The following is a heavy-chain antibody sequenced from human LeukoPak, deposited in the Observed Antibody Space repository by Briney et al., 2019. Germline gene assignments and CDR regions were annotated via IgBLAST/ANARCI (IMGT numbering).Heavy chain of an antibody. CDR2: INPSGDST. V-gene: IGHV1-46*01. Sequence: AASVKVSCKASGYTFTTYYVHWVRQAPGQGLEWMGIINPSGDSTSYAQKFQGRVTMTRDTSTSTVYMELSSLRSEDTAVYYCASAFSTRGWFGYWGQGTLVTVSS. CDR3: ASAFSTRGWFGY. J-gene: IGHJ5*01. CDR1: GYTFTTYY.